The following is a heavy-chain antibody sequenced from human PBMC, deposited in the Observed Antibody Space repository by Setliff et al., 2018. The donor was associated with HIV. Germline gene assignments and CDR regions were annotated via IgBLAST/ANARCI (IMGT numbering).Heavy chain of an antibody. CDR2: IYHSGST. D-gene: IGHD6-13*01. J-gene: IGHJ5*01. V-gene: IGHV4-38-2*01. CDR1: GYSISSGYY. Sequence: SETLSLTCAVSGYSISSGYYWGWIRQPPGKGLEWIGSIYHSGSTYYNPSLKSRVTTSVDTSKNQFSLKLSAVTAADTAIYYCARGLGYSSPRRGIDSWGPGTLVTVSS. CDR3: ARGLGYSSPRRGIDS.